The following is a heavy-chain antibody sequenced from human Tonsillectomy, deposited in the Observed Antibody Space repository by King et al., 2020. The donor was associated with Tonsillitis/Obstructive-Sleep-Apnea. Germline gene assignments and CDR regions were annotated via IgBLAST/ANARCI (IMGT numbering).Heavy chain of an antibody. CDR1: GFTFTGYW. V-gene: IGHV3-7*03. J-gene: IGHJ6*02. Sequence: VQLVESGGGLVQPGESLRLSCAASGFTFTGYWMSWVRQAPGKGLEWVANIEQHGNEKYNVDSVKGRFTISSDNAKNSLYLQMNSLRAEDTAVYYCAGDYSGYDSDGLGYYYGMDVWGQGTTVTVSS. CDR3: AGDYSGYDSDGLGYYYGMDV. D-gene: IGHD5-12*01. CDR2: IEQHGNEK.